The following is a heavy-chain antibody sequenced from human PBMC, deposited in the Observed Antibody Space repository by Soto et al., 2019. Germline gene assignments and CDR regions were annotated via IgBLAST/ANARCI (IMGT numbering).Heavy chain of an antibody. Sequence: ASVNVSCKSSGFSFTGYYIHWLRQAPGQGLECMGWINAHSGGTEYAQKFQGRVTLTRDTSIAIAYLTLTSLTSDDTALYYCAKDLTRQLAYWLDPWGQGTQVTVSS. J-gene: IGHJ5*02. CDR2: INAHSGGT. V-gene: IGHV1-2*02. CDR3: AKDLTRQLAYWLDP. CDR1: GFSFTGYY. D-gene: IGHD6-6*01.